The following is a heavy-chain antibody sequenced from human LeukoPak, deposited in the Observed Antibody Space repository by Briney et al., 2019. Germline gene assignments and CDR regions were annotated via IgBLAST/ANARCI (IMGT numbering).Heavy chain of an antibody. CDR2: ISAYNGNT. Sequence: GASVKVSFKASGYTFTSYGISWVRQAPGQGLEWMGWISAYNGNTNYAQKLQGRVTMTTDTSTSTAYMELRSLRSDDTAVYYCAREGSITMVRGVINYWGQGTLVTVSS. V-gene: IGHV1-18*01. D-gene: IGHD3-10*01. J-gene: IGHJ4*02. CDR1: GYTFTSYG. CDR3: AREGSITMVRGVINY.